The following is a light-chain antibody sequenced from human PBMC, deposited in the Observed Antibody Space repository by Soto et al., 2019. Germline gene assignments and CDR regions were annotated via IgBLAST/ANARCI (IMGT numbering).Light chain of an antibody. CDR2: GAS. CDR3: QQYGSSPPWT. CDR1: QSVSSSY. Sequence: EIVLTQSPGTPSLSPGERATLSCRASQSVSSSYLAWYQQKPGQAPRLLIYGASSRATGIPDRFSGSGSGTDFPLTISRLEPEDFAMYYGQQYGSSPPWTFGQGTKVEIK. J-gene: IGKJ1*01. V-gene: IGKV3-20*01.